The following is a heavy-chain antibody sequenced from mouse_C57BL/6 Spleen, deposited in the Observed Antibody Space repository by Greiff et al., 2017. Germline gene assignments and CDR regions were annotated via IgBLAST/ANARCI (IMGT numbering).Heavy chain of an antibody. Sequence: QVQLKQPGAELVMPGASVKLSCKASGYTFTSYWMHWVKQRPGQGLEWIGEIDPSDSYTNYNQKFKGKSTLTVDKSSSTAYMQLSSLTSEDSAVYYCARSGPSTVYFDYWGQGTTLTVSS. CDR3: ARSGPSTVYFDY. CDR1: GYTFTSYW. D-gene: IGHD1-1*01. V-gene: IGHV1-69*01. CDR2: IDPSDSYT. J-gene: IGHJ2*01.